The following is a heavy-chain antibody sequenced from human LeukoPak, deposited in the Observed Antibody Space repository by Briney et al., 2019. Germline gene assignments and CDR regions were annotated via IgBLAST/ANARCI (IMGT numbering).Heavy chain of an antibody. J-gene: IGHJ4*02. CDR2: IKSDGTIT. Sequence: GGAPRLSRVASGLPLSTYWMRWGRPGPGKGPEWVSRIKSDGTITNYADSVKGRFTISRDNAKNTLYLQMNSLRGEDTAVYYCASLLPPTWGQGTLVTVSS. D-gene: IGHD1-26*01. V-gene: IGHV3-74*01. CDR3: ASLLPPT. CDR1: GLPLSTYW.